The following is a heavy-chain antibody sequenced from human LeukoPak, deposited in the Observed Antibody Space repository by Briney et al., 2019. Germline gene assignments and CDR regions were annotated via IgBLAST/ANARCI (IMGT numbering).Heavy chain of an antibody. D-gene: IGHD2-15*01. J-gene: IGHJ3*02. CDR2: IYHSGST. CDR1: GGSISSGGYY. Sequence: PSQTLSLTCTVSGGSISSGGYYWSWIRQPPGKGLEWIGYIYHSGSTYYNPSLKSRVTISVDRSKNQFSLKLSSVTAADTAVYYCASSYSELAFDIWGQGTMVTVSS. V-gene: IGHV4-30-2*01. CDR3: ASSYSELAFDI.